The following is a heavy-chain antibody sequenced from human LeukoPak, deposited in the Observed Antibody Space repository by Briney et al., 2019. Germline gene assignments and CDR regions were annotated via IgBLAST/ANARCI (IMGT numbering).Heavy chain of an antibody. CDR3: ARTGYSSGWYGGFDI. CDR2: IYPGDSDT. V-gene: IGHV5-51*01. D-gene: IGHD6-19*01. CDR1: GYSFTNYW. J-gene: IGHJ3*02. Sequence: GESLKISCKGSGYSFTNYWIGWVRQMSGKGLEWMGLIYPGDSDTRYSPSFQGQVTISADKSIITAYLQWSSLKASDTAMYYCARTGYSSGWYGGFDIWGQGTLVTVSS.